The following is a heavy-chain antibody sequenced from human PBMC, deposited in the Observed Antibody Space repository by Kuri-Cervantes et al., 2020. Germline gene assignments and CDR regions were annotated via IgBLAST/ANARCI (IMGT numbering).Heavy chain of an antibody. V-gene: IGHV3-30*18. Sequence: GESLKISCAASGFTFSSYVMHWVRQAPGKGLEWVAVISYDGSNKYYADSVKGRFTISRDNSKNTLYLQMNSLRAEDTAVYYCAKTGGDYYDSSGYYYRRYFDYWGQGTLVTVSS. J-gene: IGHJ4*02. D-gene: IGHD3-22*01. CDR3: AKTGGDYYDSSGYYYRRYFDY. CDR1: GFTFSSYV. CDR2: ISYDGSNK.